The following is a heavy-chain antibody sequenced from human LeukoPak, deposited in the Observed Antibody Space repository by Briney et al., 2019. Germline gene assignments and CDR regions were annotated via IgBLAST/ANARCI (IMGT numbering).Heavy chain of an antibody. J-gene: IGHJ6*03. CDR3: ASGSYAYYYMDV. V-gene: IGHV4-59*01. Sequence: SETLSLTCTVSGVSISSYYWCWIRQPPGKGLEWIGYIYYSGSTYYNPSLKRRVTISVDTSKNQFSLKLSSVTAADTAVYYCASGSYAYYYMDVWGKGTTVTVSS. D-gene: IGHD1-26*01. CDR1: GVSISSYY. CDR2: IYYSGST.